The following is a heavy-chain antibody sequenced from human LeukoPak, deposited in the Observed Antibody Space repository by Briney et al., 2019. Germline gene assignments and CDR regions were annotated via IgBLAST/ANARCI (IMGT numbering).Heavy chain of an antibody. CDR1: GFTFSSCA. J-gene: IGHJ4*02. Sequence: PGGSLRLSCAASGFTFSSCAMSCVRQAPGKGLEWVSTINGSGGSTYYADSVKGRFTISRDNSKNTLYLQMNSLRAEDTAVYYCAKSWCYDSSGYYPFDYWGQGTLVTVSS. D-gene: IGHD3-22*01. CDR2: INGSGGST. CDR3: AKSWCYDSSGYYPFDY. V-gene: IGHV3-23*01.